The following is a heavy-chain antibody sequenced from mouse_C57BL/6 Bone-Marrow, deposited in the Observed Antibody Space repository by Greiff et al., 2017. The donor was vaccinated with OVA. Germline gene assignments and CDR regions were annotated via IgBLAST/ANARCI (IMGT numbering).Heavy chain of an antibody. CDR1: GYTFTSYW. D-gene: IGHD1-1*01. Sequence: VQLQQSGTVLARPGASVKMSCKTSGYTFTSYWMHWVKQRPGQGLEWIGAIYPGNSDTSYNQKFKGKAKLTAVTSASTAYMELSSLTNEDSAVDYCTREELITTVVGYWGQGTTLTVSS. CDR2: IYPGNSDT. CDR3: TREELITTVVGY. V-gene: IGHV1-5*01. J-gene: IGHJ2*01.